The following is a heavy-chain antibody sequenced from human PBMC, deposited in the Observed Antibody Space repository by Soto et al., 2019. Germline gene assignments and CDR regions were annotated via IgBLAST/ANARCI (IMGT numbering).Heavy chain of an antibody. Sequence: QVQLVESGGGVVQPGRSLRLSCAASGFIFSNYAMHWVRQAPGKGLEWVAVISFDGSNKYYGDSVEDRFTISRDDSKSTLFLQMNSLRTEDTAVYYCAREIADWGQGTLVTVSS. J-gene: IGHJ4*02. V-gene: IGHV3-30-3*01. CDR3: AREIAD. D-gene: IGHD3-22*01. CDR2: ISFDGSNK. CDR1: GFIFSNYA.